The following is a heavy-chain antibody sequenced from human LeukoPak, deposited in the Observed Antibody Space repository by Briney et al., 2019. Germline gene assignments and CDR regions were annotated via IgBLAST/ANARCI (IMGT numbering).Heavy chain of an antibody. CDR2: ISGSGGSK. D-gene: IGHD2-2*01. V-gene: IGHV3-23*01. CDR1: GFSFSSYA. J-gene: IGHJ5*02. Sequence: VGSLRLSCAASGFSFSSYAMSWVRQAAGKGLEGVSAISGSGGSKYYADSVKGRFTISRNNSKNTLYLQMKSLGAEDTAVDYCAKDRDCSSTSCLGWFDPWGQGTLVIVSA. CDR3: AKDRDCSSTSCLGWFDP.